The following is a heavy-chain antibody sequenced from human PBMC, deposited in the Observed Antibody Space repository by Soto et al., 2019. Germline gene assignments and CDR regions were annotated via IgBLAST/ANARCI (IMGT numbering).Heavy chain of an antibody. CDR3: ARSVTTDWYFDL. J-gene: IGHJ2*01. CDR1: GFTFSSYG. D-gene: IGHD4-17*01. CDR2: IWYDGSNK. Sequence: QVQLVESGGGVVQPGRSLRLSCAASGFTFSSYGMHWVRQAPGKGLEWVAVIWYDGSNKYYADSVKGRFTISRDNSKNTLYLQMNSLRAEDTAVYYCARSVTTDWYFDLWGHGTLVTVSS. V-gene: IGHV3-33*01.